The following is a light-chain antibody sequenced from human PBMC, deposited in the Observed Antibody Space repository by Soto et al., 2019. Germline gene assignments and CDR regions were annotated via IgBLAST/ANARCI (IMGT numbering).Light chain of an antibody. CDR3: QQHSISPWT. CDR2: AIS. J-gene: IGKJ1*01. CDR1: QSVTGNY. Sequence: IVLTQSPGTLSLSPGESAALSCRASQSVTGNYLVWYRQKPGQAPRLLMYAISSRAAGIPDRFSGSGSGTDFTLTITRLEPEDSAVYYCQQHSISPWTFGQGTRVEV. V-gene: IGKV3-20*01.